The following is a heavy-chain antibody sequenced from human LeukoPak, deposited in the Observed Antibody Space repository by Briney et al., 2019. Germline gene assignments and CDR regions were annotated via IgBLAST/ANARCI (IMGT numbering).Heavy chain of an antibody. J-gene: IGHJ4*03. D-gene: IGHD5-12*01. CDR1: GYTFTSYD. CDR2: MNPNSGNT. Sequence: ASVKVSCKASGYTFTSYDINWVRQATGQGLEWMGWMNPNSGNTGYAQKFQGRVTMTRNTSISTAYMELSSLRSEDTAVYYCARSRRGYSGFHFDYWGQGTTVTVSS. CDR3: ARSRRGYSGFHFDY. V-gene: IGHV1-8*01.